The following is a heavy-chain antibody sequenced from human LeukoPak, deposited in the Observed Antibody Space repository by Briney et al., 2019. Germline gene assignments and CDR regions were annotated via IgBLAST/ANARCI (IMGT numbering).Heavy chain of an antibody. CDR1: GGSFSGYY. D-gene: IGHD6-19*01. CDR3: ASSGWYRSPADY. Sequence: PSETLSLTCAVYGGSFSGYYWSWIRQPPGKGLEWIGEINHSGSTNYNPSLKSRVTISVDTSKNQFSLKLSSVTAADTAVYYCASSGWYRSPADYWGQGSLVTVSS. CDR2: INHSGST. J-gene: IGHJ4*02. V-gene: IGHV4-34*01.